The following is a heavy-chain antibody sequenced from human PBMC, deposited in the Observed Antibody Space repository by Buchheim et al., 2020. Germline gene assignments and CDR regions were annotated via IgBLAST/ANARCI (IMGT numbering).Heavy chain of an antibody. V-gene: IGHV4-4*02. CDR3: ARVEFGEIAYLDY. CDR1: GGSISSSDW. CDR2: IYYSGST. D-gene: IGHD3-10*01. J-gene: IGHJ4*02. Sequence: QVQLQESGPGLVKPSGTLSLTCAVSGGSISSSDWWTWVRQPPGKGLEWIGEIYYSGSTNYNLSLKSRVTISVDTSKNQFSLKLTSVTAADTAVYYCARVEFGEIAYLDYWGQGTL.